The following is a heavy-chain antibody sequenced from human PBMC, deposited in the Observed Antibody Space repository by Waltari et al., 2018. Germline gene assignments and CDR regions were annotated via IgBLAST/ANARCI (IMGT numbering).Heavy chain of an antibody. J-gene: IGHJ4*02. Sequence: QLQLQESGPGLVKPSGTLSLSCAVSGDSMSSTDCWSWVRQPPGKGLEWVGQVRGDGKTNYNPSFARRITISLDTYNKQFSLRVTSATAADTAIYYCARDRGRGLYLDSWGPGTLVTVSP. D-gene: IGHD2-15*01. CDR3: ARDRGRGLYLDS. CDR1: GDSMSSTDC. CDR2: VRGDGKT. V-gene: IGHV4-4*02.